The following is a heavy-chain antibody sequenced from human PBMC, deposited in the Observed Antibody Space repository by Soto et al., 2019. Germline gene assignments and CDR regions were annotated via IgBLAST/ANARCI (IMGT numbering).Heavy chain of an antibody. CDR1: GFSFSTYA. D-gene: IGHD4-17*01. J-gene: IGHJ4*02. CDR2: ISGSGTNT. V-gene: IGHV3-23*01. CDR3: AKDVYGDYGGVEY. Sequence: EVQLLESGGGLVQPGGSLRLSCAASGFSFSTYAMTWVLQAPGQGLEWLSGISGSGTNTYYADSVKGRFTISRDNSKHTLYLQMNSRRAEDTAVYYCAKDVYGDYGGVEYWGQGTLVTVSS.